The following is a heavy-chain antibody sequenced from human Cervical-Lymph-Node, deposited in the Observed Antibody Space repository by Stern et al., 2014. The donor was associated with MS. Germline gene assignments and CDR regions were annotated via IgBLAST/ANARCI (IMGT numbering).Heavy chain of an antibody. J-gene: IGHJ4*02. CDR1: GGSISSRY. CDR2: ISHSGAT. CDR3: ARLSTAVDF. V-gene: IGHV4-59*08. Sequence: VQLVESGPGLVKPSETLSLTCAVSGGSISSRYWGWIRQPPGKGLEWIGLISHSGATKYNPSLKSRVTISLDTFQHQFPLKVTRVTAADTAVYYCARLSTAVDFWGQGTLVTVSS.